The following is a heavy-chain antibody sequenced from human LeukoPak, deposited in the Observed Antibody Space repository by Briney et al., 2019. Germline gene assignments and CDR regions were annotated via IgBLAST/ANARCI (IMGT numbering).Heavy chain of an antibody. D-gene: IGHD3-16*01. CDR1: SYSISGGYY. J-gene: IGHJ3*02. CDR3: AKGRSYGTDYDAFDI. Sequence: SETLSLTCSVSSYSISGGYYWGWIRQPPGKGLEWIGSFYHSGISYYNPSLSSRVTISADMSKNQFSLKLSSVTAADTAVYYCAKGRSYGTDYDAFDIWGQGTMVTVSS. V-gene: IGHV4-38-2*02. CDR2: FYHSGIS.